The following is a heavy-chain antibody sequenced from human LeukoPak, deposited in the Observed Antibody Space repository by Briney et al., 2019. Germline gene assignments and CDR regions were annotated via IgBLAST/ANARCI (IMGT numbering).Heavy chain of an antibody. D-gene: IGHD6-13*01. Sequence: GGSLRLSCAASGFTFSSYGMHWVRQAPGKGLEWVAFIRYDGSNKYYADSVKGRFTISRDNSKNTLYLQMNSLRAEDTAVYYCAKDGIAAAGMFDFWGQGTLVTVSS. V-gene: IGHV3-30*02. CDR1: GFTFSSYG. J-gene: IGHJ4*02. CDR2: IRYDGSNK. CDR3: AKDGIAAAGMFDF.